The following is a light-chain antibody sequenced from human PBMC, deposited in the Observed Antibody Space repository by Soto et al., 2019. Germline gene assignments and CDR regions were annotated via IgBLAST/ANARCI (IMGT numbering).Light chain of an antibody. J-gene: IGKJ5*01. CDR3: HQPYSTPPT. CDR2: AAS. Sequence: DIQMTQSPSSLSASVGDRVTITCRASQSISSYLNWHRQKPGKAPKLLTYAASSLQGGVPSRFSDSASETDSTLTLSTLKPEDFATSYCHQPYSTPPTFGHGKSLEL. V-gene: IGKV1-39*01. CDR1: QSISSY.